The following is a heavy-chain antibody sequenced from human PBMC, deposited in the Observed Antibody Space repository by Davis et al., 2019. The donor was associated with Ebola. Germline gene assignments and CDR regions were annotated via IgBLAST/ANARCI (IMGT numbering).Heavy chain of an antibody. D-gene: IGHD1-1*01. V-gene: IGHV4-61*01. CDR2: IYYSGST. CDR3: ARARGWNGPRIDY. J-gene: IGHJ4*02. Sequence: PSETLSLTCTVSGGSVSSGSYYWSWIRQPPGKGLEWIGYIYYSGSTNYNPSLKSRVTISVDTSKNQFSLKLSSVTAADTAVYYCARARGWNGPRIDYWGQGTLVTVSS. CDR1: GGSVSSGSYY.